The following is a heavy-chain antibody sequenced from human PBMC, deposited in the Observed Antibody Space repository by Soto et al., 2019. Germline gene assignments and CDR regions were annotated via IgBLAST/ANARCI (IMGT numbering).Heavy chain of an antibody. CDR2: IYYSGST. V-gene: IGHV4-61*01. CDR3: ARGSKVYYYDSSGYYYESAFDI. D-gene: IGHD3-22*01. Sequence: SETLSLTCTVSGGSVSSGSYYWSWIRQPPGKGLEWIGYIYYSGSTNYNPSLKSRVTITVDTSKNQFSLKLSSVTAADTAVYYCARGSKVYYYDSSGYYYESAFDIWGQGTMGTVSS. CDR1: GGSVSSGSYY. J-gene: IGHJ3*02.